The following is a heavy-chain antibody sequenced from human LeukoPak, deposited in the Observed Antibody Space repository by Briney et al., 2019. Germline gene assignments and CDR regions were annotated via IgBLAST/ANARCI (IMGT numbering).Heavy chain of an antibody. Sequence: SQTLSLTCTVSGGSISSGDYYWIWIRQPPGKGLEWIGYIYYSGSTHYNPSLKSRVTISVDTSKNQFSLKLSSVTAADTAVYYCARDLLNEGNHLDYWGQGTLVTVSS. D-gene: IGHD4-23*01. CDR2: IYYSGST. J-gene: IGHJ4*02. CDR3: ARDLLNEGNHLDY. CDR1: GGSISSGDYY. V-gene: IGHV4-30-4*01.